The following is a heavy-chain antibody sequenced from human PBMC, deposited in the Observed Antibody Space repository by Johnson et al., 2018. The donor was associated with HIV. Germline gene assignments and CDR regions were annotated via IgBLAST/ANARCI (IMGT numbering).Heavy chain of an antibody. CDR1: GFTFSSST. J-gene: IGHJ3*02. V-gene: IGHV3-30-3*01. CDR2: ISYAGSNK. CDR3: ASGGWLEGAFDI. Sequence: QVQLVESGGGLVQPGRSLRLSCAASGFTFSSSTMHWVRQDPGKGLERVAVISYAGSNKYYADSVKGRFTISRDNSKNTLYLQMNSLRAEDTAVYYCASGGWLEGAFDIWGQGTMVTVSS. D-gene: IGHD6-19*01.